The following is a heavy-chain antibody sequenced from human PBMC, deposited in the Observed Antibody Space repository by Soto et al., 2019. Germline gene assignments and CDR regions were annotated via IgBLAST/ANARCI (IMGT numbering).Heavy chain of an antibody. Sequence: GGSLRLSCAASGFTFSSYSMNWVRQAPGKGLEWDSYISSSSSTIYYADSVKSRFTITRDNAKNSLYLQMNSLRDEDTAVYYCARDLGLGEGPYYGMDVWGQGTTVTVAS. CDR2: ISSSSSTI. CDR3: ARDLGLGEGPYYGMDV. CDR1: GFTFSSYS. J-gene: IGHJ6*02. V-gene: IGHV3-48*02. D-gene: IGHD3-3*01.